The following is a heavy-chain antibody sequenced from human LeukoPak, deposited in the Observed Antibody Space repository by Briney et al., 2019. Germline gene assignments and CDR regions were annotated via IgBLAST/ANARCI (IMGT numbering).Heavy chain of an antibody. CDR1: GFTFSSYA. V-gene: IGHV3-23*01. J-gene: IGHJ4*02. CDR3: AKDRITMIVVVGEFDY. CDR2: ISGSGGST. Sequence: PGGSLRLSCAASGFTFSSYAMSWVRQALGKGLEWVSAISGSGGSTYYADSVKGRFTISRDNSKNTLYLQMNSLRAEDTAVYYCAKDRITMIVVVGEFDYWGQGTLVTVSP. D-gene: IGHD3-22*01.